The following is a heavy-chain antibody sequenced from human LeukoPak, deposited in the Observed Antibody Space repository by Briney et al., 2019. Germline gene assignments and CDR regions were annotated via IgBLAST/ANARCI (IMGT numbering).Heavy chain of an antibody. CDR3: AKGYTAIGDY. D-gene: IGHD5-18*01. Sequence: GSLRLSCAASGFTFSSYSMNWVRQAPGKGLEWVSYISSSSSTMYYADSVKGRFTISRDNAKNSLYLQMNSLRAEDTAVYYCAKGYTAIGDYWGQGTLVTVSS. CDR1: GFTFSSYS. V-gene: IGHV3-48*01. CDR2: ISSSSSTM. J-gene: IGHJ4*02.